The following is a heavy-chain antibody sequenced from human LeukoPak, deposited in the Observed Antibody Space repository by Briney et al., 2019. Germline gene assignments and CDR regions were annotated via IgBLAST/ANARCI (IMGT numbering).Heavy chain of an antibody. CDR2: ISSSSSYI. CDR1: GFTFSSYS. D-gene: IGHD4-11*01. Sequence: GGSLRLSCAASGFTFSSYSMNWVRQAPGKGLEWVSSISSSSSYIYYADSVKGRFTISRDNANNSLYLQMDSLRAEDTAVYYCARDRAVTTGAWFDPWGQGTLVTVSS. V-gene: IGHV3-21*01. J-gene: IGHJ5*02. CDR3: ARDRAVTTGAWFDP.